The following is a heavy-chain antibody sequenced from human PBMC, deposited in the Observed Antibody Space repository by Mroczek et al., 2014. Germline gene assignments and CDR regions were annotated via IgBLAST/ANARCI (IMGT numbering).Heavy chain of an antibody. D-gene: IGHD3-22*01. V-gene: IGHV4-39*01. Sequence: VQLVESGPGLVKPSETLSLTCTVSGGSISSSSYYWGWIRQPPGKGLEWIGSIYYSGSTYYNPSLKSRVTISVDTSKNQFSLKLSSVTAADTAVYYCLRYYYDSSGGFDYWGQGTLVTVSS. CDR3: LRYYYDSSGGFDY. J-gene: IGHJ4*02. CDR2: IYYSGST. CDR1: GGSISSSSYY.